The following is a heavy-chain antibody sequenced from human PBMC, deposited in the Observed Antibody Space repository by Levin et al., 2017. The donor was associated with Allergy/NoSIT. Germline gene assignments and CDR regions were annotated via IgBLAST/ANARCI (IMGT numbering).Heavy chain of an antibody. CDR1: GGSISSSSYY. J-gene: IGHJ4*02. Sequence: SETLSLTCTVSGGSISSSSYYWGWIRQPPGKGLEWIGSIYYSGSTYYNPSLKSRVTISVDTSKNQFSLKLSSVTAADTAVYYCAKVGATGYWGQGTLVTVSS. CDR3: AKVGATGY. V-gene: IGHV4-39*01. D-gene: IGHD5-12*01. CDR2: IYYSGST.